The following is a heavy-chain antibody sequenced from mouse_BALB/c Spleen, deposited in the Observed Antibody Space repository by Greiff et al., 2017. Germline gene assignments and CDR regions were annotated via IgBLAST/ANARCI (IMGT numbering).Heavy chain of an antibody. V-gene: IGHV7-3*02. CDR1: GFTFTDYY. Sequence: EVKLVESGGGLVQPGGSLRLSCATSGFTFTDYYMSWVRQPPGKALEWLGFIRNKANGYTTEYSASVKGRFTISRDNSQSILYLQMNTLRAEDSATYYCARDLGRGAMDYWGQGTSVTVSS. CDR2: IRNKANGYTT. J-gene: IGHJ4*01. CDR3: ARDLGRGAMDY. D-gene: IGHD4-1*01.